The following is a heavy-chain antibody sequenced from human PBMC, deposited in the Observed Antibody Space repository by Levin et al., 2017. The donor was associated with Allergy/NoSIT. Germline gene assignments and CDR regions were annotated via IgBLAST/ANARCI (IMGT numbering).Heavy chain of an antibody. Sequence: SETLSLTCTVYGGSFSGYYWSWIRQPPGKGLEWIAEISLGGSYNYNPSLKSRLSMSADTSNNQFSLKVRPVTAADTAVYYCARGDIAARLQHWGQGTLVTVSS. CDR3: ARGDIAARLQH. CDR2: ISLGGSY. D-gene: IGHD6-6*01. V-gene: IGHV4-34*01. J-gene: IGHJ1*01. CDR1: GGSFSGYY.